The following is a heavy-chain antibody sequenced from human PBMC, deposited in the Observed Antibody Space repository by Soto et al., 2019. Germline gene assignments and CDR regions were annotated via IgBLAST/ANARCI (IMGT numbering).Heavy chain of an antibody. Sequence: GGSLRLSCAASEFSFSNYAMTWVRQAPGKGLEWVSVISGNAVSTFYADSVKGRFTISRDNSNSMLYLQMSSLRAEDTAVYYCAKDLIANNGVWEPFDLWGQGTEVTVSS. D-gene: IGHD1-26*01. CDR1: EFSFSNYA. J-gene: IGHJ3*01. CDR2: ISGNAVST. CDR3: AKDLIANNGVWEPFDL. V-gene: IGHV3-23*01.